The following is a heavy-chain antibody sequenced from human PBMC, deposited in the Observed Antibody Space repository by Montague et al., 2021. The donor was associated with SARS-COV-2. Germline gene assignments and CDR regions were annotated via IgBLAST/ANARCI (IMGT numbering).Heavy chain of an antibody. V-gene: IGHV2-70*01. D-gene: IGHD3-22*01. J-gene: IGHJ4*02. CDR2: IDWDDDK. CDR1: GFSLSTSGMC. Sequence: PPLVKPTQTLTLTCTFSGFSLSTSGMCVGWIRQPPGKALEWLALIDWDDDKYYSTSLKTRLTISKDTSKNQVVLTMTNMDPVDTATYYCARTMDAGTYYYDSSGYYPFDYWGQGTLVTVSS. CDR3: ARTMDAGTYYYDSSGYYPFDY.